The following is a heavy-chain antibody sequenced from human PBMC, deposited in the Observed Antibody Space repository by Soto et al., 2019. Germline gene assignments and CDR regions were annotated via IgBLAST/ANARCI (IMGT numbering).Heavy chain of an antibody. CDR3: ARDPGGAIAVAGIYYFDY. D-gene: IGHD6-19*01. J-gene: IGHJ4*02. CDR2: INPNSGGT. CDR1: GYTFTGYY. V-gene: IGHV1-2*04. Sequence: GASVKVSCKASGYTFTGYYMHWVRQAPGQGLEWMGWINPNSGGTNYAQKFQGWVTMTRDTSISTAYMELSRLRSDDTAVYYCARDPGGAIAVAGIYYFDYWGQGTLVTVSS.